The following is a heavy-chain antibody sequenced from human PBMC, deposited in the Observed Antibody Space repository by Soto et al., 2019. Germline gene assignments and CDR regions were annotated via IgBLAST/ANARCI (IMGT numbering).Heavy chain of an antibody. CDR3: ARGGNCIVSSCPLGSHYGMDV. V-gene: IGHV4-34*01. Sequence: QVQLQQWGAGLLKPSETLSLTCAVYGGSFSGYYWTWILQPPGKGLEWVGEIGHSGSATYSPSLKSRVTISVDTSNNKFSLRLSSVTAADTAVYYCARGGNCIVSSCPLGSHYGMDVWGQGTTVTVSS. CDR1: GGSFSGYY. CDR2: IGHSGSA. D-gene: IGHD2-15*01. J-gene: IGHJ6*02.